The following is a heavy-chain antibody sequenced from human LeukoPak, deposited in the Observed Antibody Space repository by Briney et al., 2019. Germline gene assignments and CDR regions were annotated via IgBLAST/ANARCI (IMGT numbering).Heavy chain of an antibody. D-gene: IGHD5-18*01. J-gene: IGHJ4*02. V-gene: IGHV3-30*18. CDR2: MSYDGFNK. Sequence: GRSLRLSCAASGFTFSSYAMHWVRQSLGKGLKWVAVMSYDGFNKYYADSVKGRFTIPRDNSKNTLYLQMNSLRAEDTAVYYCAKPKGYSYGYYFDYWGQGTLVTVSS. CDR1: GFTFSSYA. CDR3: AKPKGYSYGYYFDY.